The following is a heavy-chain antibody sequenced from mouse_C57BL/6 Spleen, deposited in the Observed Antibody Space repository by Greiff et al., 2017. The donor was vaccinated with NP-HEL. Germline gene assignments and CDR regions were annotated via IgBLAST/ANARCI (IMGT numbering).Heavy chain of an antibody. CDR3: VRQGTYYSNYVFAY. CDR2: IRSKSNNYAT. Sequence: EVKLVESGGGLVQPKGSLKLSCAASGFSFNTYAMNWVRQAPGKGLEWVARIRSKSNNYATYYADSVKDRFTISRDDSESMLYLQMNNLKTEDTAMYYCVRQGTYYSNYVFAYWGQGTLVTVSA. J-gene: IGHJ3*01. V-gene: IGHV10-1*01. CDR1: GFSFNTYA. D-gene: IGHD2-5*01.